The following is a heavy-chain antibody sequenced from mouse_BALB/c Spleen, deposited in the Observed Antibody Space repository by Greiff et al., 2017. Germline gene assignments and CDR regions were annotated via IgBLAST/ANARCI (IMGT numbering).Heavy chain of an antibody. CDR2: INPGSGGT. V-gene: IGHV1-54*01. J-gene: IGHJ2*01. CDR1: GYAFTNYL. D-gene: IGHD2-4*01. Sequence: VKLMESGAELVRPGTSVKVSCKASGYAFTNYLIEWVKQRPGQGLEWIGVINPGSGGTNYNEKFKGKATLTADKSSSTAYMQLSSLTSDDSAVYVWARSGDYDYFDYWGQGTTLTVSA. CDR3: ARSGDYDYFDY.